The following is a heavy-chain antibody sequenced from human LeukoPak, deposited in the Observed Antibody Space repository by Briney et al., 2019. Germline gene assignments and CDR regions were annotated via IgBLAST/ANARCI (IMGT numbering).Heavy chain of an antibody. CDR3: ARERSSGWCDY. D-gene: IGHD6-19*01. CDR2: IKQDGSET. V-gene: IGHV3-7*01. J-gene: IGHJ4*02. Sequence: PGGSLRLSCAASGFTLTNYWMTWVRQAPGKGLEWVANIKQDGSETYYGDSVKGRFTISRGNAKNSLYLEMNSLRAEDTAVYYCARERSSGWCDYWGQGTLVTVSS. CDR1: GFTLTNYW.